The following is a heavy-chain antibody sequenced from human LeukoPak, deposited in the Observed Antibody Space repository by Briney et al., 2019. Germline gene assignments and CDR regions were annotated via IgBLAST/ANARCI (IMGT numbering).Heavy chain of an antibody. V-gene: IGHV1-8*01. Sequence: ASVKVSCKASGYTFTSYDINWVRQATGQGLEWMGWMNPNSGNTGYAQKVQGRVTMTTDTSTSTAYMELRSLRSDDTAMYYCARVSSSGGGFDPWGQGTLVTVSA. J-gene: IGHJ5*02. CDR2: MNPNSGNT. CDR1: GYTFTSYD. D-gene: IGHD3-22*01. CDR3: ARVSSSGGGFDP.